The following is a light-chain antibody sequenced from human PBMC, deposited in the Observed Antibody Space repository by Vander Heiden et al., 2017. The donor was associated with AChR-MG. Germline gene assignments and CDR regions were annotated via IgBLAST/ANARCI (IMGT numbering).Light chain of an antibody. CDR2: DAS. CDR1: QSVSNN. Sequence: EIVLTQSPATVSLSPGDTATLSCRASQSVSNNLAWYQQRPGQAPRLLIFDASYRATDIPPRFSGSGSGTDFTLTISSLEPEDFAVYFCQLRSNWIFTFGPGTTVDF. CDR3: QLRSNWIFT. J-gene: IGKJ3*01. V-gene: IGKV3-11*01.